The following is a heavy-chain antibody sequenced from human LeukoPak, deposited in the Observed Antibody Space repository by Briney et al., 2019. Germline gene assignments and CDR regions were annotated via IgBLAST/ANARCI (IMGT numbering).Heavy chain of an antibody. CDR2: IYYSGST. J-gene: IGHJ3*02. D-gene: IGHD2-2*01. CDR1: GGSISSSSYY. Sequence: SETLSLTCTVSGGSISSSSYYWGWIRQPPGKGLEWIGSIYYSGSTYYNPSLKSRVTISVDTSKNQFPLKLSSVTAADTAVYYCARTYCSSTSCYRFFAFDIWGQGTMVTVSS. CDR3: ARTYCSSTSCYRFFAFDI. V-gene: IGHV4-39*01.